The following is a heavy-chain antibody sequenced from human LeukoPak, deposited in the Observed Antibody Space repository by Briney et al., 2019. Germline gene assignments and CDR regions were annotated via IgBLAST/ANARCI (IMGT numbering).Heavy chain of an antibody. D-gene: IGHD1-26*01. V-gene: IGHV3-9*01. CDR3: AKEGTIVGADDAFDI. Sequence: QAGRSLRLSCAASGFTFDDYAMHWVRQAPGKGLEWVSGISWNSGSIGYADSVKGRFTISRDNAKNSLYLQMNSLRAEDTALYYCAKEGTIVGADDAFDIWGQGTMVIVSS. CDR1: GFTFDDYA. CDR2: ISWNSGSI. J-gene: IGHJ3*02.